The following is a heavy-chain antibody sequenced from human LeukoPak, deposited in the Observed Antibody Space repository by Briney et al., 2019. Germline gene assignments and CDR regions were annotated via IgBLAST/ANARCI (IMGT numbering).Heavy chain of an antibody. V-gene: IGHV3-48*02. J-gene: IGHJ4*02. CDR3: ARDGGYCSSTNCHLDY. CDR2: ISSSSSTI. Sequence: GGSLRLSCAASGFTFSSYSMDWVRQAPGKGLEWVSYISSSSSTIYYADSVKGRFIISRDNAKKSLYLHMNSLRDEDTAVYYCARDGGYCSSTNCHLDYWGQGTLVTVSS. D-gene: IGHD2-2*01. CDR1: GFTFSSYS.